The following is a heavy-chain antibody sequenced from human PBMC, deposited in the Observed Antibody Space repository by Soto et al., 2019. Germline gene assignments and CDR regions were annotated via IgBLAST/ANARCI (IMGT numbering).Heavy chain of an antibody. V-gene: IGHV1-3*01. CDR3: ARDTAPSDV. J-gene: IGHJ6*02. D-gene: IGHD4-17*01. CDR2: INAGNGNT. CDR1: GYTFTSYA. Sequence: QVQLVQSGAEVKKPGASVKVSCKASGYTFTSYAMHWVRLAPGQRLEWMGWINAGNGNTKYSQKLQGRVTITRDTSASTAYMELSSQRSEDTAVYYCARDTAPSDVWGQGTTVTVSS.